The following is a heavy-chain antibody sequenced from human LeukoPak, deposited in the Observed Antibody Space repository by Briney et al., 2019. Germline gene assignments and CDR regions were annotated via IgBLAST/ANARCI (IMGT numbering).Heavy chain of an antibody. CDR2: INPNSGGT. CDR1: GYTFTGYY. D-gene: IGHD3-22*01. CDR3: ARVRGPYYYDSSGGEIDY. Sequence: ASVKVSCKASGYTFTGYYMHWVRQAPGQGLEWMGWINPNSGGTNYAQKFQGRVTMTRDTSISTAYMELSRLRSDDTAVYYCARVRGPYYYDSSGGEIDYWGQGTLVTVSS. J-gene: IGHJ4*02. V-gene: IGHV1-2*02.